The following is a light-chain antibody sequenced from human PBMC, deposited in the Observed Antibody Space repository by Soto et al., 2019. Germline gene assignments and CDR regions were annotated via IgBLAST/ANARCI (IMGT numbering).Light chain of an antibody. Sequence: DIQMTQSPSTLSASVGDRVTITCRASQSISSWLAWYQQIPGKAPKLLIYKASSLGSGVPLRFSGSGSGTEFTLTISSLQPDVFATYSCQQYSRHPRTFGQGTKV. CDR3: QQYSRHPRT. J-gene: IGKJ1*01. CDR1: QSISSW. CDR2: KAS. V-gene: IGKV1-5*03.